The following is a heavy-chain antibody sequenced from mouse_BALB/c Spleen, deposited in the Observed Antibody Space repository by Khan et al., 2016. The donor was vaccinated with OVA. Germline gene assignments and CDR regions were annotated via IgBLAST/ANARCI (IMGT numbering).Heavy chain of an antibody. J-gene: IGHJ3*01. Sequence: QVQLKQSGAELVKPGASVKLSCKTSGYTFTSYWIQWVKQRPGQGLGWIGEIFPGTGTTYYNENFKGKATLTVDTSSSTAFMQLSSLTSEDSAVYFCERAYFGNYEFAYWGQGTLVTVSA. CDR2: IFPGTGTT. CDR1: GYTFTSYW. D-gene: IGHD2-10*01. V-gene: IGHV1S132*01. CDR3: ERAYFGNYEFAY.